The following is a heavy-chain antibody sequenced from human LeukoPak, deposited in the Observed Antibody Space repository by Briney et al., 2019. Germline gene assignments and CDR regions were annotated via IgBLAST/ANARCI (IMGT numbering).Heavy chain of an antibody. CDR1: GFTVSSNY. J-gene: IGHJ6*04. CDR3: ARDHGAYDILTGYYMDYGMDV. V-gene: IGHV3-66*02. Sequence: GGSLRLSCAASGFTVSSNYMSWVRQAPGKGLEWVSVIYSGGSTYYADSVKGRFTISRDNSKNTLYLQMNSLRAEDTAVYYCARDHGAYDILTGYYMDYGMDVWGKGTTVTVSS. CDR2: IYSGGST. D-gene: IGHD3-9*01.